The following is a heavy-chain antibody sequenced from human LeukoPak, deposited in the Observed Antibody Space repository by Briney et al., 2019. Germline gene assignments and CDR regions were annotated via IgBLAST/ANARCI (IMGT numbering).Heavy chain of an antibody. CDR2: IKEDGSAK. J-gene: IGHJ6*02. CDR1: GFSFSSSW. Sequence: GGSLRLSCAASGFSFSSSWMSWVRQAPGRGLEWVANIKEDGSAKYYVDSVKGRFTISRDNSKNTLYLQMNSLRAEDTAVYYCAKVETTVTTPDYYYYGMDVWGQGTTVTVSS. V-gene: IGHV3-7*02. D-gene: IGHD4-17*01. CDR3: AKVETTVTTPDYYYYGMDV.